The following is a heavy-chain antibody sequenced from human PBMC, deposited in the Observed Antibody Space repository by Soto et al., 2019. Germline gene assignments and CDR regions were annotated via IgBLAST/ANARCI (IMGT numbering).Heavy chain of an antibody. CDR2: VYYSGST. V-gene: IGHV4-61*01. D-gene: IGHD4-17*01. CDR1: GGSLITGRYY. J-gene: IGHJ6*02. Sequence: ESLSLTCTVSGGSLITGRYYWGWIRQPPGKGLEWIGYVYYSGSTNYNPSLKSRVTISVDTSKNKFSLNLSSVTAADTAVYYCARDRDPTVAPRAPRRNPYYYYGMDVWGQGTTVTVSS. CDR3: ARDRDPTVAPRAPRRNPYYYYGMDV.